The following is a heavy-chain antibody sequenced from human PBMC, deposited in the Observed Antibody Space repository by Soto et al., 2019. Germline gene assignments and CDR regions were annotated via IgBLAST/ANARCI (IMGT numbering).Heavy chain of an antibody. CDR3: AGPTTYVPANIVVAPAAPAASFDI. Sequence: QVQLQESGPGLVKPSETLSLTCTVSGGSISSYYWSWIRQPPGKGLEWIGYIYYSGSTNYNPSLKSEGTISVYTSKNQFSLKLCTVAAADTAVYYWAGPTTYVPANIVVAPAAPAASFDIWGQGTMVTVSS. CDR1: GGSISSYY. CDR2: IYYSGST. V-gene: IGHV4-59*01. D-gene: IGHD2-2*01. J-gene: IGHJ3*02.